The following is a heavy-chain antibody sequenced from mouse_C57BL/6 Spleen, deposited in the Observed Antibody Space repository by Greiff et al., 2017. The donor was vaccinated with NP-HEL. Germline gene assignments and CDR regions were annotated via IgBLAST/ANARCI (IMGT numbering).Heavy chain of an antibody. J-gene: IGHJ1*03. CDR1: GFTFTDYY. CDR2: IRNKANGYTT. V-gene: IGHV7-3*01. D-gene: IGHD2-3*01. Sequence: DVMLVESGGGLVQPGGSLSLSCAASGFTFTDYYMSWVRQPPGKALEWLGFIRNKANGYTTEYSASVKGRFTISRDNSQSILYLQMNALRAEDSATYYCARSSLYDGYWYFDVWGTGTTVTVSS. CDR3: ARSSLYDGYWYFDV.